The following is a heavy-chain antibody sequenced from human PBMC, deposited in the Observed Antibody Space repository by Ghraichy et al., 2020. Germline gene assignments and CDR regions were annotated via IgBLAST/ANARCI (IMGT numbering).Heavy chain of an antibody. CDR3: VKDLVGGGFGAYGMDV. CDR2: INSDGGST. D-gene: IGHD2-21*01. J-gene: IGHJ6*02. Sequence: GGSLRLSCAASGFTFSSYWMHWVRQAPGKGLVWVSRINSDGGSTTYADSVKGRFTISKDNAKNTLYLQMNSLRAEDTAVCYCVKDLVGGGFGAYGMDVWGQGTTVTVSS. V-gene: IGHV3-74*01. CDR1: GFTFSSYW.